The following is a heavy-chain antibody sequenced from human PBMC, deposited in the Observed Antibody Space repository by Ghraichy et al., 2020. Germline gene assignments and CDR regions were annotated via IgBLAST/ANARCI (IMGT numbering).Heavy chain of an antibody. J-gene: IGHJ4*02. CDR3: AKPFKYGSDSSYQTFEY. CDR1: TWA. Sequence: TWAVSGVRKAPGKGLEGVSSFDGVDDRLHYADSVKGRFTISRDISKNTLYLQMNSLRAEDTALYYCAKPFKYGSDSSYQTFEYWGPGTLVTVSS. V-gene: IGHV3-23*01. D-gene: IGHD3-10*01. CDR2: FDGVDDRL.